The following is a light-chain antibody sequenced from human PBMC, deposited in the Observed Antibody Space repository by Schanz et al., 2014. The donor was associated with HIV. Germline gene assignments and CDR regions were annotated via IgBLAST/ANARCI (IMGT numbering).Light chain of an antibody. J-gene: IGKJ5*01. CDR2: AAS. V-gene: IGKV1-27*01. Sequence: IQLTQSPSFLSASVGDRVTITCRASQGISSYLAWYQQKPGKVPKLLIYAASTLQSGVPSRFSGSGSGTDFTITISSLQPEDVATYYCQKYNSAPPTFGQGTRLEIK. CDR3: QKYNSAPPT. CDR1: QGISSY.